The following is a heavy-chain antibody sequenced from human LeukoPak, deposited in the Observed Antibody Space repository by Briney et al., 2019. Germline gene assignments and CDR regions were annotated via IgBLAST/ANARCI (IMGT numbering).Heavy chain of an antibody. D-gene: IGHD5-12*01. Sequence: GGSLRLSCAASGFTFSTYAMHWVRQAPGKGLEWVAFMRYDGNFEDYVDSVKGRFTISRDNSKKTLYLQMKSLRPEDTAVYYCAKRGDTGYDFSFDSWGQGTLAIVSS. CDR1: GFTFSTYA. J-gene: IGHJ4*02. CDR2: MRYDGNFE. CDR3: AKRGDTGYDFSFDS. V-gene: IGHV3-30*02.